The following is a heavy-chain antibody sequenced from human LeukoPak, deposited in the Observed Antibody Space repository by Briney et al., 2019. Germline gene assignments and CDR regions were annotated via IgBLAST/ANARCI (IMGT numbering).Heavy chain of an antibody. Sequence: SETLSLTCAVYGGSFSGYYWSWIRQPPGKGLEWIGEINHSGSTNYNPSLKSRVTISVDTSKNQFSLNLSSVTAADTAVFYCARGHDYFDYWGQGTLVTVSS. CDR3: ARGHDYFDY. J-gene: IGHJ4*02. CDR1: GGSFSGYY. V-gene: IGHV4-34*01. CDR2: INHSGST.